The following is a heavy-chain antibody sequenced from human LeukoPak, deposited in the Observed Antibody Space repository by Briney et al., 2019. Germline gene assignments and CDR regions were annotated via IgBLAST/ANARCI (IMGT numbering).Heavy chain of an antibody. CDR3: ARWDDLFLIDF. D-gene: IGHD3-9*01. CDR1: GFTFSSYR. V-gene: IGHV3-21*01. CDR2: ISTSSSSK. Sequence: GGSLRLSCAVSGFTFSSYRMSWVRQAPGKGLEWVSSISTSSSSKYYADSVKGRFTISRDNARNSLDLQMNSLRAEDTAVYYCARWDDLFLIDFWGQGTLVTVSS. J-gene: IGHJ4*02.